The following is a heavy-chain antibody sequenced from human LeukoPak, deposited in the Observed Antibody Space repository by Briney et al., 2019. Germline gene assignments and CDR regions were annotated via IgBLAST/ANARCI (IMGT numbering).Heavy chain of an antibody. CDR2: IYHSGST. V-gene: IGHV4-38-2*01. CDR3: ARHGPPMSPIDY. D-gene: IGHD3-22*01. J-gene: IGHJ4*02. Sequence: PSETLSLTCAVSGYSISSGYYWGWIRQPPGKGLEWIGSIYHSGSTYYNPSLKSRVTISVDTPKNQFSLKLNSVTAADTALYYCARHGPPMSPIDYWGQGTLVSVSS. CDR1: GYSISSGYY.